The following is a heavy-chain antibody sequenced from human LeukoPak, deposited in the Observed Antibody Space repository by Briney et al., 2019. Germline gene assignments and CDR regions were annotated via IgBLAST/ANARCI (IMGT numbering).Heavy chain of an antibody. Sequence: VASVKVSCKASGYTFTSYDINWARQATGQGLEWMGWMNPNSGNTGYAQKFQGRVTMTRNTSISTAYMELSSLRSEDTAVYYCARERVGYYDSSVTGGFDPWGQGTLVTVSS. CDR3: ARERVGYYDSSVTGGFDP. J-gene: IGHJ5*02. V-gene: IGHV1-8*01. CDR2: MNPNSGNT. D-gene: IGHD3-22*01. CDR1: GYTFTSYD.